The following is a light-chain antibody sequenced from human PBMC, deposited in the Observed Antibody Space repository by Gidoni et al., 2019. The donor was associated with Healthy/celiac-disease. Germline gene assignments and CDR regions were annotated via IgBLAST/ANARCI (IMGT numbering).Light chain of an antibody. CDR2: DAS. J-gene: IGKJ3*01. CDR3: QQRSNGRFT. V-gene: IGKV3-11*01. Sequence: EIVLIQSPATMSLSPGERATLSCRASQSVSSYLAWYQHKPVQAPRLLIYDASNRATGIPARFSGSGSVTDFTLTISSLEPEDFAVYYCQQRSNGRFTFGPGTKVDIK. CDR1: QSVSSY.